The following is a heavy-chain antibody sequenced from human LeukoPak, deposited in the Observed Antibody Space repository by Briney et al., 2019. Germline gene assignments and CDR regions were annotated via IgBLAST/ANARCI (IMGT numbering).Heavy chain of an antibody. D-gene: IGHD1-26*01. J-gene: IGHJ4*02. V-gene: IGHV3-21*01. Sequence: TGGSLRLSCAASGFTISSYAMSWVRQAPGKGLEWVSSISSSSSYIYYADSVKGRFTISRDNAKNSLYLQMNSLRAEDTAVYYCARVASGSYYNDYWGQGTLVTVSS. CDR3: ARVASGSYYNDY. CDR2: ISSSSSYI. CDR1: GFTISSYA.